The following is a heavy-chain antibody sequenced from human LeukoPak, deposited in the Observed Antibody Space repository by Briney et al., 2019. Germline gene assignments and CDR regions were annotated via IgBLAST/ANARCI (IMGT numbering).Heavy chain of an antibody. V-gene: IGHV4-59*01. D-gene: IGHD1-1*01. CDR2: IYYSGST. CDR3: ARGDHYKTFDY. Sequence: SETLSLTCTVSGGSISSYYWSWIRQPPGKGLEWIAYIYYSGSTSYSPSLKSRVTISVDTSKNQFSLKLSSVTAADTAVYYCARGDHYKTFDYWGQGTLVTVSS. CDR1: GGSISSYY. J-gene: IGHJ4*02.